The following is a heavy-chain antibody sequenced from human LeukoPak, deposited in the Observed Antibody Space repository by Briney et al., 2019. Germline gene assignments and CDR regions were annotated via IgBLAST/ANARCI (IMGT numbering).Heavy chain of an antibody. J-gene: IGHJ3*02. CDR1: GLSFSGQW. CDR2: IKYDGSEK. V-gene: IGHV3-7*01. Sequence: GGSLRLSCTASGLSFSGQWMNWVRQSPGQGLEWVANIKYDGSEKYYVDSAKGRFTISREDAKNSLSLQMDSVRPEDTAVYYCARGVRGALGQNAFDIWGQGTMVTVSS. CDR3: ARGVRGALGQNAFDI. D-gene: IGHD1-26*01.